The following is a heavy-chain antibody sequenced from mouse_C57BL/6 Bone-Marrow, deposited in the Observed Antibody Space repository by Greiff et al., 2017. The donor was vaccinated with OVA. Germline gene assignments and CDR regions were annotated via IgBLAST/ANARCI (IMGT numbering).Heavy chain of an antibody. CDR1: GFNIKDYY. Sequence: EVQLQQSGAELVRPGASVKLSCTASGFNIKDYYMHWVKQRPEQGLEWIGRIDPEDGDTEYAPKFQGKATMTADPSSNTAYLQLSSLTSEDTAVYYCTTPFYYYGAAYWGQGTLVTVSA. D-gene: IGHD1-1*01. J-gene: IGHJ3*01. V-gene: IGHV14-1*01. CDR3: TTPFYYYGAAY. CDR2: IDPEDGDT.